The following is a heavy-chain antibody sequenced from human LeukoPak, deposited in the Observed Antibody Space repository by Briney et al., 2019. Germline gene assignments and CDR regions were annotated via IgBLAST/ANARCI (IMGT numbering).Heavy chain of an antibody. Sequence: GGSLRLSCAASGFTFSSYWMSWVRQAPGKGLEWVANIKQDGSEKYYVDSVKGRFTISRDNAKNSLYLQMNSLRAEDTAVYYCVRDRCSSTSCFPDYWGQGTLVTVSS. CDR2: IKQDGSEK. V-gene: IGHV3-7*01. CDR3: VRDRCSSTSCFPDY. J-gene: IGHJ4*02. CDR1: GFTFSSYW. D-gene: IGHD2-2*01.